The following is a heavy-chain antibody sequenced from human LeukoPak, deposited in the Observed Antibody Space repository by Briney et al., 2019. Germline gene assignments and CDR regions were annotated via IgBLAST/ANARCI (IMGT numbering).Heavy chain of an antibody. CDR3: TRGGYRYAVDY. J-gene: IGHJ4*02. Sequence: ASVKVSCKASGYTFTGNYMHWVRQAPGQGLEWVGWINPNSGDTNYAQKFQGRVTMTRDTSISTAYMELSRLTSDDTAVYYCTRGGYRYAVDYRGQGTLVTVSS. V-gene: IGHV1-2*02. CDR2: INPNSGDT. CDR1: GYTFTGNY. D-gene: IGHD5-18*01.